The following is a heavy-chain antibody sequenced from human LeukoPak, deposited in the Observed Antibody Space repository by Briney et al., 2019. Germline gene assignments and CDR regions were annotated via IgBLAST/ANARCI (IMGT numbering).Heavy chain of an antibody. Sequence: PGGSLRLSCAASGFTFSSYSMNWVRQAPGKGLEWVSSISSSSSYIYYADSVKGRFTISRDNAKNSLYLQMNSLRAEDTAVYYCARDFSDIGALLVGARNYYYYMDVWGKGTTVTVSS. CDR2: ISSSSSYI. CDR3: ARDFSDIGALLVGARNYYYYMDV. V-gene: IGHV3-21*01. D-gene: IGHD1-26*01. CDR1: GFTFSSYS. J-gene: IGHJ6*03.